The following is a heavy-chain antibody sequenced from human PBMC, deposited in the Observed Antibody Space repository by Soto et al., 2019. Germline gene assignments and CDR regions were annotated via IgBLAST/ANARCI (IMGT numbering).Heavy chain of an antibody. J-gene: IGHJ6*02. V-gene: IGHV4-30-4*01. CDR1: GASISSDDYY. Sequence: QVQLQESGPGLVKPSQTLSLTCSISGASISSDDYYWSWFRQPPGKGLEWIGYISYSGSTYYNPSLKRRITISVDASTTQFSLILSSVTAADTAVFYCAREVNNYYGMDVWGQGTTVTVSS. CDR2: ISYSGST. CDR3: AREVNNYYGMDV.